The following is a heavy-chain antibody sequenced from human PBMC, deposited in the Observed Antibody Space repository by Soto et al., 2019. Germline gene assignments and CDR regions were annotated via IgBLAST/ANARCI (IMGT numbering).Heavy chain of an antibody. Sequence: EVQLVESGGGLVQPGGSLRLSCAASGFSFSDYYINWVRQAPGKGLEWVGRTRNKASSYTTDYAAFVKGRFIISRDDSKNLIYLQMTSLKTEDTAVYYCAREGSSSGPDYEYWGQGTLVTVSS. CDR1: GFSFSDYY. D-gene: IGHD3-22*01. CDR3: AREGSSSGPDYEY. J-gene: IGHJ4*02. V-gene: IGHV3-72*01. CDR2: TRNKASSYTT.